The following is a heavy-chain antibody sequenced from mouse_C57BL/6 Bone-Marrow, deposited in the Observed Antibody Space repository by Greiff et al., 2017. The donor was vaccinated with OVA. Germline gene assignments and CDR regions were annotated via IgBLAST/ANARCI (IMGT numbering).Heavy chain of an antibody. CDR2: LYPGDGDT. V-gene: IGHV1-80*01. CDR3: AREGLTTEYFDV. CDR1: GYAFSSYW. Sequence: QVQLQQSGAELVKPGASVKISCKASGYAFSSYWMNWVKQRPGKGLAWIGQLYPGDGDTNYNGKFTGKATLTADKSSSTAYMQLSSLTSEDSAVYFCAREGLTTEYFDVWGTGTTVTVSS. D-gene: IGHD1-1*01. J-gene: IGHJ1*03.